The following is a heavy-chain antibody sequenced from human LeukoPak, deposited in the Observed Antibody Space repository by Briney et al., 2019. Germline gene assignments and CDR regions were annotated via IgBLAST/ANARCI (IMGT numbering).Heavy chain of an antibody. V-gene: IGHV1-2*02. CDR3: AKVARLYYYDSSGYYGQFDY. J-gene: IGHJ4*02. CDR1: GYTFTGYY. D-gene: IGHD3-22*01. CDR2: INPNSGGT. Sequence: ASVKVSCKASGYTFTGYYMHWVRQAPGQALEWMGWINPNSGGTNYAQKFQGRVTMTRDTSISTAYMELSRLRSDDTAVYYCAKVARLYYYDSSGYYGQFDYWGQGTLVTVSS.